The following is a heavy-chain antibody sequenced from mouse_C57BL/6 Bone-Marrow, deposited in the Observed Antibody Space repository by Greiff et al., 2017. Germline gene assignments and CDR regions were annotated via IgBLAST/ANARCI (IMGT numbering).Heavy chain of an antibody. CDR1: GFTFSDYG. V-gene: IGHV5-17*01. Sequence: DVHLVESGGGLVKPGGSLKLSCAASGFTFSDYGMHWVRQAPEKGLEWVAYISSGSSTIYYADTVKGRFTISRDNAKNTLFLQMTSLRSEDTAMYYCARRDYPFFDYWGQGTTLTVSS. J-gene: IGHJ2*01. CDR2: ISSGSSTI. D-gene: IGHD2-4*01. CDR3: ARRDYPFFDY.